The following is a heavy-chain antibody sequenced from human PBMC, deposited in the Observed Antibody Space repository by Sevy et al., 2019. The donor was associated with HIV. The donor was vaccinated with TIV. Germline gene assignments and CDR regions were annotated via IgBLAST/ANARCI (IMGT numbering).Heavy chain of an antibody. CDR3: ARHFDCTGGRCYSQYYFDY. V-gene: IGHV3-21*01. J-gene: IGHJ4*02. CDR2: ITSSATDI. CDR1: GFTFSDYS. Sequence: GGSLRLSCAASGFTFSDYSMNWVRQAPGKGLEWVSSITSSATDIHYGDAVKGRFTISRDNAKNTLHLQMNDLRAEDRAVYYCARHFDCTGGRCYSQYYFDYWGQGTLVTVSS. D-gene: IGHD2-15*01.